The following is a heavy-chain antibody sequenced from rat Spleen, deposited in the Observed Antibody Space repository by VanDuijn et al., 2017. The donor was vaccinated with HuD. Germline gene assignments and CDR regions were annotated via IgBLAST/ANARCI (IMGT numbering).Heavy chain of an antibody. Sequence: EVQLVESGGGLVQPGRSLKLSCAVSGFTFSNYGLHWIRQAPTKGLEWVASISPSGDTTYYRDSVKGRFTISRDKAKNTLYLQMDSLRSEDTATYYCTADRDWDYSFAYWGQGALVTVSS. CDR1: GFTFSNYG. V-gene: IGHV5-19*01. CDR2: ISPSGDTT. J-gene: IGHJ3*01. D-gene: IGHD1-6*01. CDR3: TADRDWDYSFAY.